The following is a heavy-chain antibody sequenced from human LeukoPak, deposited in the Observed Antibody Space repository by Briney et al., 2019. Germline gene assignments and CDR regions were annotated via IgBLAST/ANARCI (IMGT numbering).Heavy chain of an antibody. J-gene: IGHJ4*02. Sequence: SETLSLTCTVSGGSISSSSYYWGWVRQPPGKGLEWIGSFGSIYYSWSTYYNPSLESRVTISVDTSKNQFSLKLSSVTLADKAVYYCETHTITDSSAKHFDYWGQGTLVTVSS. CDR1: GGSISSSSYY. V-gene: IGHV4-39*01. D-gene: IGHD6-19*01. CDR3: ETHTITDSSAKHFDY. CDR2: IYYSWST.